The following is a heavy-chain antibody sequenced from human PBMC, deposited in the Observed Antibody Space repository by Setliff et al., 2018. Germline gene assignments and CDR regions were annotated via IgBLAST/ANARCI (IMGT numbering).Heavy chain of an antibody. D-gene: IGHD7-27*01. CDR3: ATLTGDRGVDY. V-gene: IGHV4-38-2*01. CDR1: GYSISSGYN. J-gene: IGHJ4*02. Sequence: SETLFLTCAVSGYSISSGYNWGWIRQPPGKGLEWIASIYYRGSTSYNSSLKSRVSISVDASKNQFSLNLNSVTAADTAVYYCATLTGDRGVDYWGQGRLVTVSS. CDR2: IYYRGST.